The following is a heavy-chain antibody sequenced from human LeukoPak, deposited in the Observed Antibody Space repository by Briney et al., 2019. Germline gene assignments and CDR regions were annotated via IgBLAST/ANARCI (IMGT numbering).Heavy chain of an antibody. CDR3: ARVPSYYSDTSDYWVFEY. J-gene: IGHJ4*02. CDR2: IYYSGST. V-gene: IGHV4-61*08. CDR1: GFSLSTGGMC. D-gene: IGHD3-22*01. Sequence: HGSGPALVKPTQTLTLTCTFSGFSLSTGGMCVSWIRQPPGKALEWIGYIYYSGSTNYNPSLKSRVTISVDTSKNQFSLKLSSVTAADTAVYYCARVPSYYSDTSDYWVFEYWGQGTLVTVSS.